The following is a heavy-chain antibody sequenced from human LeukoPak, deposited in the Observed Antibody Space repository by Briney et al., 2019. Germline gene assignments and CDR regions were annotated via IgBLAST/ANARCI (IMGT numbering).Heavy chain of an antibody. CDR3: ARHSMRSSWASPFDY. Sequence: ASETLSLTCTVSGGSINSYYWSWIRQPPGKGLEWIGYIYYSGSTNYNPSLKSRVTISVDTSKNQFSLNLGSVTAADTAVYYCARHSMRSSWASPFDYWGQGTLVTVSS. CDR1: GGSINSYY. V-gene: IGHV4-59*08. D-gene: IGHD6-13*01. J-gene: IGHJ4*02. CDR2: IYYSGST.